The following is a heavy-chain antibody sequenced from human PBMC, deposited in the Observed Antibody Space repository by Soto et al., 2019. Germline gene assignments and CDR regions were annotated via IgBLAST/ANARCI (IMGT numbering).Heavy chain of an antibody. D-gene: IGHD1-26*01. CDR2: ISYDGSNK. CDR3: AKGGVGSTSNAFDI. J-gene: IGHJ3*02. Sequence: HPWGSLRLSCAASGFTFRSYGMHWVRQAPAKGLEWVAVISYDGSNKYYADSVKGRFTISRDNSKNTLYLQMNSLRAEDTAVYYCAKGGVGSTSNAFDIWGQGTMVTVSS. CDR1: GFTFRSYG. V-gene: IGHV3-30*18.